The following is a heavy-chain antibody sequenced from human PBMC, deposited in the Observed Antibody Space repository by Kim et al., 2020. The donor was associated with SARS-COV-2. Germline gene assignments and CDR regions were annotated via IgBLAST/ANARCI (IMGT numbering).Heavy chain of an antibody. CDR1: GFTFDDYA. Sequence: LSLTCAASGFTFDDYAMHWVRQAPGKGLEWVSGISWNSGSIGYADSVKGRFTISRDNAKNSLYLQMNSLRAEDTALYYCAKGRGGDFDYWGQGTLVTGSS. D-gene: IGHD3-16*01. CDR2: ISWNSGSI. J-gene: IGHJ4*02. V-gene: IGHV3-9*01. CDR3: AKGRGGDFDY.